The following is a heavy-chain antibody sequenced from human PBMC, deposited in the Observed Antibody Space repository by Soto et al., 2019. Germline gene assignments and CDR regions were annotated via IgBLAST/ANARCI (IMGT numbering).Heavy chain of an antibody. V-gene: IGHV3-30*18. J-gene: IGHJ6*02. D-gene: IGHD1-26*01. CDR1: GFTFSSYG. CDR2: ISYDGSNK. CDR3: AKEQKADSGSYLGTYDYYYGMDV. Sequence: GGSLRLSCAASGFTFSSYGMHWVRQAPGKGLEWVAVISYDGSNKYYADSLKGGLTISRDNSKNTLYLQMNSLRAEDPAVDYSAKEQKADSGSYLGTYDYYYGMDVWGQGTTVTVSS.